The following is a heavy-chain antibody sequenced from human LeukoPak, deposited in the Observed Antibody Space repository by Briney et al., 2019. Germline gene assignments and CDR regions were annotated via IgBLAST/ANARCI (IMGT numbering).Heavy chain of an antibody. D-gene: IGHD3-3*01. CDR2: INSDGSST. CDR3: ARSGTGYYDFWSGYYTSVYFDY. CDR1: GFTFSSYW. J-gene: IGHJ4*02. Sequence: GGSLRLSCAASGFTFSSYWMHWVRHAPGKGLVWVSRINSDGSSTIYADSVKGRFTISRDNAKNTLYLQMNSLRAEDTAVYYCARSGTGYYDFWSGYYTSVYFDYWGQGTLATVSS. V-gene: IGHV3-74*01.